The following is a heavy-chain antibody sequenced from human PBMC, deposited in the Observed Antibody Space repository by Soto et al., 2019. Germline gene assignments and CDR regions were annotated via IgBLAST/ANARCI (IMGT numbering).Heavy chain of an antibody. V-gene: IGHV1-69*04. Sequence: SVKVSCKASGGTFSSYAIHWVRQAPGQGLEWLGKIIPSYDRTNYAQKFQGRVTATADTYTTTAYMELSSLRSDDTAVYYCARDPSNDYGGDTFDYWGQGTLVTVSS. D-gene: IGHD4-17*01. CDR2: IIPSYDRT. CDR1: GGTFSSYA. CDR3: ARDPSNDYGGDTFDY. J-gene: IGHJ4*02.